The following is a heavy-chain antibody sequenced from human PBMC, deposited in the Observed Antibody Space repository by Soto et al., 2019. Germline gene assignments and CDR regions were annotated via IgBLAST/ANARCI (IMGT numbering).Heavy chain of an antibody. CDR2: ISYDGSNK. Sequence: GGSLRLSCAASGFTFSSYAMHWVRQAPGKGLEWVAVISYDGSNKYYADSVKGRFTISRDNSKNTPYLQMNSLRAEDTAVYYCARDRVGRGYSYGYYFDYWGQGTLVTVSS. V-gene: IGHV3-30-3*01. CDR1: GFTFSSYA. D-gene: IGHD5-18*01. J-gene: IGHJ4*02. CDR3: ARDRVGRGYSYGYYFDY.